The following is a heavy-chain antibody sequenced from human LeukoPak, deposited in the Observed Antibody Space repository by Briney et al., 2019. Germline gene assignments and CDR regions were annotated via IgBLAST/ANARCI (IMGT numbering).Heavy chain of an antibody. V-gene: IGHV3-7*01. Sequence: PGRSLRLSCAASGFTFSDYWMHWVRRAPGKGLEWVANIKGDETEKYYVDSVKGRFTISRDNAKNSLYLQMNSLRAEDTAVYYCARAGLQWFPNGFDIWGQGTMVTVSS. CDR2: IKGDETEK. D-gene: IGHD3-22*01. CDR3: ARAGLQWFPNGFDI. CDR1: GFTFSDYW. J-gene: IGHJ3*02.